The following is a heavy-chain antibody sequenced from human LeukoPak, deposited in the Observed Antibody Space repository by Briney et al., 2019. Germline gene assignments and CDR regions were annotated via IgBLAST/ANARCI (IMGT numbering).Heavy chain of an antibody. V-gene: IGHV3-21*01. CDR3: ARASGGNSDAFDI. Sequence: GGSLRLSCAASGFTFSSYAMSWVRQAPGKGLEWVSSISSSSSYIYYADSVKGRFTISRDNAKNSLYLQMNSLRAEDTAVYYCARASGGNSDAFDIWGQGTMVTVSS. J-gene: IGHJ3*02. CDR2: ISSSSSYI. D-gene: IGHD4-23*01. CDR1: GFTFSSYA.